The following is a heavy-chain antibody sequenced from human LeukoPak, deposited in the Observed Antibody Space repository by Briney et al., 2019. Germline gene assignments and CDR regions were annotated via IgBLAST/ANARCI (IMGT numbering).Heavy chain of an antibody. CDR3: ASFIAARTIDY. CDR1: GGSFSGYY. CDR2: INHSGST. J-gene: IGHJ4*02. Sequence: PSETLSLTCAVYGGSFSGYYWSWIRQPPGKGLEWIGEINHSGSTNYNPSLKSRVTISVDTSKNQFSLKLSSVTAADTAVYYCASFIAARTIDYWGQGTLVTVSS. D-gene: IGHD6-6*01. V-gene: IGHV4-34*01.